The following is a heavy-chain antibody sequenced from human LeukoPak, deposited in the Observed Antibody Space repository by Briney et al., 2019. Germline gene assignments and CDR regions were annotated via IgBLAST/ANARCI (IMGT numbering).Heavy chain of an antibody. CDR3: ARGQYYYDSSGYYQTPFDY. CDR2: ISTYIANT. J-gene: IGHJ4*02. D-gene: IGHD3-22*01. CDR1: GYTFTSYG. Sequence: ASVKVSCKASGYTFTSYGISWVRQAPGQGLEWMGWISTYIANTNYAQKFQGRVTITADESTSTAYMELSSLRSEDTAVYYCARGQYYYDSSGYYQTPFDYWGQGALVTVSS. V-gene: IGHV1-18*01.